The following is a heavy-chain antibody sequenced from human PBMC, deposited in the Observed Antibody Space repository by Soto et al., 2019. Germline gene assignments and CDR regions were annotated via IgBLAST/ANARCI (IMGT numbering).Heavy chain of an antibody. Sequence: SETLSLTCAVYGGSFSCYYWSWIRQPPGKGLEWIGEINHSGSTNYNPSLKSRVTISVDTSKNQFSLKLSSVTAADTAVYYCARVMTTVTWYYYYGMDVWGQGTTVTVSS. CDR2: INHSGST. CDR3: ARVMTTVTWYYYYGMDV. J-gene: IGHJ6*02. V-gene: IGHV4-34*01. D-gene: IGHD4-4*01. CDR1: GGSFSCYY.